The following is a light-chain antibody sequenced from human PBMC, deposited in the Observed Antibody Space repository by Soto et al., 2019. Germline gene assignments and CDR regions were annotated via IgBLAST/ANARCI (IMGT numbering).Light chain of an antibody. CDR2: DAS. V-gene: IGKV1-33*01. CDR1: QDIDKY. Sequence: DIQMTQSPSSLSASVVDRVTITCQASQDIDKYLNWYQQKPGKAPKLLIDDASNLETGVPSRFSGSGSGTHFTFTIGSLQPEDIAMYYCQQYYDLPITFGQGTRLEIK. CDR3: QQYYDLPIT. J-gene: IGKJ5*01.